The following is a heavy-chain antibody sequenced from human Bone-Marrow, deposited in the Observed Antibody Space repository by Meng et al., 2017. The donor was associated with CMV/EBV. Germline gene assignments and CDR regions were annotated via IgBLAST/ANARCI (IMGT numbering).Heavy chain of an antibody. V-gene: IGHV3-30*04. CDR3: AKGFDVVVVAATPGY. D-gene: IGHD2-15*01. J-gene: IGHJ4*02. CDR1: GFTFSSYA. Sequence: GGSLRLSCAASGFTFSSYAMHWVRQAPGKGLEWVAVISYDGSNKYYADSVKGRFTISRDNSKNTLYLQMNSLRAEDTAVYYCAKGFDVVVVAATPGYWGQGTLVTVSS. CDR2: ISYDGSNK.